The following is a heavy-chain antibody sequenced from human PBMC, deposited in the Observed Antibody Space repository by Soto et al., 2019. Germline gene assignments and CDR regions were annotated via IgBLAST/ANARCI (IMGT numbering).Heavy chain of an antibody. D-gene: IGHD3-3*01. CDR1: GGSFSGYY. V-gene: IGHV4-34*01. CDR3: ACQVRRSGYYARREYYSYGMDV. J-gene: IGHJ6*02. Sequence: QVQLQQWGAGLLKPSETLSLTCAVYGGSFSGYYWSWIRQPPGKGLEWIGEINHSGSTNYNPSLNSRVTISVDTSKNQVSLKLSSVSAADTAVYYCACQVRRSGYYARREYYSYGMDVWGQGTTVTVSS. CDR2: INHSGST.